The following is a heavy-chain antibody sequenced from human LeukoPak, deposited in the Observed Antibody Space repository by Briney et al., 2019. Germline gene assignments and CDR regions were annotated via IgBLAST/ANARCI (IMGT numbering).Heavy chain of an antibody. Sequence: TGGSLRLSCAASGFSFSDSALHWVRQAPGKGLEWVTIISYDGTNKYYADSVKGRFTISRDNSKNTLNLQMNSLRTEDTAVYYCATARDTRSGNYYYAMDVWGRGTTVTVSS. D-gene: IGHD3-22*01. CDR1: GFSFSDSA. V-gene: IGHV3-30-3*01. CDR2: ISYDGTNK. J-gene: IGHJ6*02. CDR3: ATARDTRSGNYYYAMDV.